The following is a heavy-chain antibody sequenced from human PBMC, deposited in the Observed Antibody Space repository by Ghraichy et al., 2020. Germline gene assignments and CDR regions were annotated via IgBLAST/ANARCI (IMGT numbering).Heavy chain of an antibody. D-gene: IGHD2-15*01. Sequence: VKVSCKASGGTFSSYAISWVRQAPGQGLEWMGRINPILGIANYTQKFQGRVTITADKSTSTAYMELSSLRSDDTAVYYCARDLLRFGYCSGGTCYSPLPDYWGQGTLVTVSS. CDR2: INPILGIA. J-gene: IGHJ4*02. CDR3: ARDLLRFGYCSGGTCYSPLPDY. CDR1: GGTFSSYA. V-gene: IGHV1-69*10.